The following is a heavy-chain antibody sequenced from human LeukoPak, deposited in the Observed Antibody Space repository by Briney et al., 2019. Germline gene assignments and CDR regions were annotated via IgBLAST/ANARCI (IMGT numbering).Heavy chain of an antibody. CDR2: VYYTGST. V-gene: IGHV4-39*01. CDR1: GASVSDSLSY. Sequence: SETLSPTCTVSGASVSDSLSYWGWVRQPPGKGLEWAANVYYTGSTYYNPSLKSRVTMSVDTSKNQFSLKMTSVTAADTAIYYCARLTKGRYFDYIFAFWGQGILVTVSS. J-gene: IGHJ4*02. CDR3: ARLTKGRYFDYIFAF. D-gene: IGHD3-9*01.